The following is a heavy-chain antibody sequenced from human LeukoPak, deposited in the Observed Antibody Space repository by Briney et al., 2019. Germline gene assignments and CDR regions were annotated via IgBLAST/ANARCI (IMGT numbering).Heavy chain of an antibody. CDR3: ARDGIAAAGSFDY. J-gene: IGHJ4*02. CDR2: IYYSGST. CDR1: GGSISSYY. Sequence: SETLSLTCTVSGGSISSYYWSWIRQPPGKGLEWIGYIYYSGSTNYNPSLKRRVTISVDTSKNQFSLKLSSVTAADTAVYYCARDGIAAAGSFDYWGQGTLVTVSS. D-gene: IGHD6-13*01. V-gene: IGHV4-59*01.